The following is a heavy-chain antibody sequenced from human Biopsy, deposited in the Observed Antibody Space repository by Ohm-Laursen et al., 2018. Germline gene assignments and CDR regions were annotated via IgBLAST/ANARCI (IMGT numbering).Heavy chain of an antibody. V-gene: IGHV4-39*01. D-gene: IGHD3-22*01. CDR1: GGSISNNNNY. CDR2: IFYRGST. Sequence: TLSLTCPVSGGSISNNNNYWGWIRQPPGKGLEWIGSIFYRGSTHYKPSLKSRVNISVDTSKNQFSLKLNSVTAADTAVYYCARDYDTSGYYYVSWGQGTLVTVSS. J-gene: IGHJ5*02. CDR3: ARDYDTSGYYYVS.